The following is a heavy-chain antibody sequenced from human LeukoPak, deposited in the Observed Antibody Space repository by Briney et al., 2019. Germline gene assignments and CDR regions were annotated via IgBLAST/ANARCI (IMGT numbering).Heavy chain of an antibody. J-gene: IGHJ4*02. CDR3: AEGGLWYGNNDY. D-gene: IGHD6-13*01. Sequence: GGSLRLSCAASGFTFSSYEMNWVRQAPGKGLEWVSYISSSGSNIYYADSVKGRFTISRDNAKNSLYLQMNSLRAEDTAVYYCAEGGLWYGNNDYWGQGTLVTVSS. CDR2: ISSSGSNI. CDR1: GFTFSSYE. V-gene: IGHV3-48*03.